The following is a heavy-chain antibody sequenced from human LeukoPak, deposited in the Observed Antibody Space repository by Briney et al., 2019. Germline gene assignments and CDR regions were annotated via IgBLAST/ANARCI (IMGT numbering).Heavy chain of an antibody. Sequence: PGGSLRLSCAASGFTFSSYGMHWVRQAPGKGLEWVAVIWYDGSNKYYADSVKGRFTISRDNSKNTLYLQMNSLRAEDTAVYYCARDPYSSPSVQVDVWGKGTTVTVSS. CDR1: GFTFSSYG. CDR3: ARDPYSSPSVQVDV. J-gene: IGHJ6*04. V-gene: IGHV3-33*08. CDR2: IWYDGSNK. D-gene: IGHD6-6*01.